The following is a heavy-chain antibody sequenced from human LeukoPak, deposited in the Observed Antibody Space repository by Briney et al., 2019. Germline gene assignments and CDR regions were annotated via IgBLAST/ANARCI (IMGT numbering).Heavy chain of an antibody. CDR3: AREQKEDIVVVPAASFDP. D-gene: IGHD2-2*01. J-gene: IGHJ5*02. Sequence: QPGGSLRLSCAASGFTFSRYWMTWVRQAPGKGLEWVSYISSSGSTIYYADSVKGRFTISRDNAKNSLYLQMNSLRAEDTAVYYCAREQKEDIVVVPAASFDPWGQGTLVTVSS. CDR1: GFTFSRYW. V-gene: IGHV3-48*03. CDR2: ISSSGSTI.